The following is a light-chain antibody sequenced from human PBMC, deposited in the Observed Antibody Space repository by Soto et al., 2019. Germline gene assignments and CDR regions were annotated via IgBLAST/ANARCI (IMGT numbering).Light chain of an antibody. Sequence: TVFSLSPGTLSLSPGERATLSCRASQSVSNNYLAWYQQKPGQAPRLLIYDASNRATGIPARFSGSGSGTDFTLTISSLEPEDFAVYYCQPRCNWPTFGQGTKVDIK. CDR1: QSVSNNY. CDR3: QPRCNWPT. V-gene: IGKV3-11*01. CDR2: DAS. J-gene: IGKJ1*01.